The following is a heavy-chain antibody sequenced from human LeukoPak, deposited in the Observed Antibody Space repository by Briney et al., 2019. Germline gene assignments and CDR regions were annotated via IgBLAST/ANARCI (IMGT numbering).Heavy chain of an antibody. J-gene: IGHJ4*02. CDR1: GFTVSSNY. D-gene: IGHD6-13*01. V-gene: IGHV3-53*01. Sequence: GGSLRLSCAASGFTVSSNYMSWVRQAPGKGLEWVSVIYSGGSTYYADSVKGRFTISRDNSKNTLYLQMNSLRAEDTSIYFCAKALEQETVIALDSWGQGTLVTVSS. CDR2: IYSGGST. CDR3: AKALEQETVIALDS.